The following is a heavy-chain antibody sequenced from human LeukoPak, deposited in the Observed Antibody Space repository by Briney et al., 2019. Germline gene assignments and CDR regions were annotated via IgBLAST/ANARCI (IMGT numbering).Heavy chain of an antibody. CDR3: ANSHTMVRDLWDY. J-gene: IGHJ4*02. CDR2: IRYDGSNK. D-gene: IGHD3-10*01. Sequence: GGSLRLSCAASGFTFSSYGMHWVRQAPGKGLEWVAFIRYDGSNKYYADSVKGRFTISRDNSKNTLYLQMNSLRAEDTAVYYCANSHTMVRDLWDYWGQGTLVTVSS. CDR1: GFTFSSYG. V-gene: IGHV3-30*02.